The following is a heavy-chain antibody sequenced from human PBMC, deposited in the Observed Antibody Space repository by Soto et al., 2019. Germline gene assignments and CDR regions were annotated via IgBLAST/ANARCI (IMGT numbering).Heavy chain of an antibody. CDR2: MNPNSGNT. V-gene: IGHV1-8*01. Sequence: ASVKVYYKSSGYPFTSYDINLVRQATGQGLEWMGWMNPNSGNTGYAQKFQGRVTMTRNTSISTAYMELSSLRSEDTAVYYCARGGDIYCTNRYGMDVWGQGTTVTVSS. CDR1: GYPFTSYD. J-gene: IGHJ6*02. CDR3: ARGGDIYCTNRYGMDV. D-gene: IGHD2-8*01.